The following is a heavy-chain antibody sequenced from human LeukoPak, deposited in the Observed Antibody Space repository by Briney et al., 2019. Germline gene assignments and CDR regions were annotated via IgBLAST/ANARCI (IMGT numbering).Heavy chain of an antibody. V-gene: IGHV3-23*01. J-gene: IGHJ4*02. CDR3: AKDDAWLRFGE. Sequence: PGGSQRLSRAASGFTFSNHGMNWVRQAPGKGLEWVSGISPSGDITYYADSVKGRFTISRDNSKNTLYLEVISLTAEDTAVYYCAKDDAWLRFGEWSQGTLVTVSS. CDR2: ISPSGDIT. D-gene: IGHD3-10*01. CDR1: GFTFSNHG.